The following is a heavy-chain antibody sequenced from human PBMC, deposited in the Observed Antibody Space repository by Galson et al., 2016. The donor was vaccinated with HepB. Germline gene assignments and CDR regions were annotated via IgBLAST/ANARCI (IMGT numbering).Heavy chain of an antibody. CDR2: IHYDGIAT. D-gene: IGHD3-10*01. Sequence: SLRLSCAASGLSFSSHDMHWVRQVPVKGLEWVAVIHYDGIATFYADSVKGRFTISRDTSTNTQYLQRHSLTAEDTAVYYWARGAWYGSTDTGYWGQGTLVTVSS. CDR1: GLSFSSHD. CDR3: ARGAWYGSTDTGY. V-gene: IGHV3-33*08. J-gene: IGHJ4*02.